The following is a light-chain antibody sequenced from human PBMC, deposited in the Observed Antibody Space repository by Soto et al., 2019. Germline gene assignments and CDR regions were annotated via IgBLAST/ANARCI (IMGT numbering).Light chain of an antibody. J-gene: IGKJ1*01. V-gene: IGKV3D-15*01. CDR3: QQRYNWPLT. Sequence: EIVMTQSPTTLSVSPGARAPLSCRASQSVSSNLAWYQQKPGQAPRLLIYGVSARATGIPAKFSGSGSGTEFTLTISSLQSEDFAVYYCQQRYNWPLTFGQGTKVDIK. CDR2: GVS. CDR1: QSVSSN.